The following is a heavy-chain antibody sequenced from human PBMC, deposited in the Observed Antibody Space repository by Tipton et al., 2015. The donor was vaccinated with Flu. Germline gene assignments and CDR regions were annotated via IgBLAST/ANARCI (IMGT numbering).Heavy chain of an antibody. V-gene: IGHV4-38-2*01. CDR1: GFTVSSNY. CDR3: ARRDFSNYVSEPKNWFDP. Sequence: LRLSCAASGFTVSSNYMIWVRQAPGKGLEWVANIHRSGSTYRNPSLRSRVTILVDTSKNQFSLRLTSVTAADTAVYYCARRDFSNYVSEPKNWFDPWGPGTLVTVSS. D-gene: IGHD4-11*01. CDR2: IHRSGST. J-gene: IGHJ5*02.